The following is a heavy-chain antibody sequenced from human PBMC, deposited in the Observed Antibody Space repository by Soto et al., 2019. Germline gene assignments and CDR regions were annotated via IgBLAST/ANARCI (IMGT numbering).Heavy chain of an antibody. Sequence: VKVACKVSGYTLTELSMHWVRQAPGKGLEWMGGFDPEDGETIYAQKFQGRVTMTEDTSTDTAYMELSSLRSEDTAVYYCATGGAARSLYYGMDVWGQGTTVTVSS. J-gene: IGHJ6*02. D-gene: IGHD6-6*01. CDR3: ATGGAARSLYYGMDV. CDR1: GYTLTELS. V-gene: IGHV1-24*01. CDR2: FDPEDGET.